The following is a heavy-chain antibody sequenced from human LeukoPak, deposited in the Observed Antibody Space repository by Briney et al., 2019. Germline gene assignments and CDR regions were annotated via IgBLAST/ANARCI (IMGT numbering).Heavy chain of an antibody. D-gene: IGHD3-3*01. V-gene: IGHV3-64*01. CDR2: ISSNGSST. CDR3: ARGYDFWSGYWSHSDY. J-gene: IGHJ4*02. CDR1: GFTFSSYA. Sequence: PGGSLRLSCAASGFTFSSYAMHWVRQAPGKGLEYVSAISSNGSSTYYANSVKGRFTISRDNSKNTLYLQMGSLRAEDMAVYYCARGYDFWSGYWSHSDYWGQGTLVTVSS.